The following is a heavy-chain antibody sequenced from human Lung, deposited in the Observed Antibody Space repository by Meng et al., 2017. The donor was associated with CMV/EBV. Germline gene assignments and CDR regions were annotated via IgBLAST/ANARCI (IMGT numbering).Heavy chain of an antibody. CDR3: ARNPYSSPGPPSPHVHYYYYGMDG. CDR2: MNPNSGNT. V-gene: IGHV1-8*01. D-gene: IGHD6-13*01. Sequence: ASXXVSXKASGYTFTSYDINWVRQATGQGLEWMGWMNPNSGNTGYAQKFQGRVTMTRNTSISTAYMELSSLRSEDTAVYYCARNPYSSPGPPSPHVHYYYYGMDGXGQGXTVTVSS. CDR1: GYTFTSYD. J-gene: IGHJ6*02.